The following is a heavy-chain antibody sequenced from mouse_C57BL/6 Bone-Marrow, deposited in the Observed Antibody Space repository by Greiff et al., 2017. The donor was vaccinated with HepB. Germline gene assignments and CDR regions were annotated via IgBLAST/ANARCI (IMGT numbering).Heavy chain of an antibody. CDR2: IDPNSGGT. V-gene: IGHV1-72*01. CDR3: ARSTGIYYGYPWFAY. D-gene: IGHD2-2*01. J-gene: IGHJ3*01. CDR1: GYTSTSYW. Sequence: QVQLQQPGAELVKPGASVKLSCKASGYTSTSYWMHWVKQRPGRGLEWIGRIDPNSGGTKYNEKFKSKATLTVDKPSSTAYMQLSSLTSEDSAVYYCARSTGIYYGYPWFAYWGQGTLVTVSA.